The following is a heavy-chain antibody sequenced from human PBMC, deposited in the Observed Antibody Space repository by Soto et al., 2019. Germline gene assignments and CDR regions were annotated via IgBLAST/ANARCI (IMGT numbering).Heavy chain of an antibody. J-gene: IGHJ6*02. V-gene: IGHV3-30*18. CDR3: AKDGAHYSISSGSYYYGMDX. D-gene: IGHD6-6*01. CDR2: ISYDGSNK. Sequence: PGGSLRLSCAASGFTFSSYGMHWVRQAPGKGLEWVAVISYDGSNKYYADSVKGRFTISRDNSKNTLYLQMNSLRAEDTAVYYCAKDGAHYSISSGSYYYGMDXWXXGTTVTVS. CDR1: GFTFSSYG.